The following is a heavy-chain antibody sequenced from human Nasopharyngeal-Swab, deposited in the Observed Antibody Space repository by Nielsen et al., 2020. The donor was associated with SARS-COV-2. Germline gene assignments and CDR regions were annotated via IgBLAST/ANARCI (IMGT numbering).Heavy chain of an antibody. CDR2: IYYSGST. Sequence: SETLSLTCAVYGGSFSGYYWGWIRQPPGKGLEWIGSIYYSGSTYYNPSLKSRVTISVDTPKNQFSLKLSSVTAADTAVYYCARPYYDSSGYDAWFDPWGQGTLVTVSS. CDR1: GGSFSGYY. D-gene: IGHD3-22*01. V-gene: IGHV4-39*01. J-gene: IGHJ5*02. CDR3: ARPYYDSSGYDAWFDP.